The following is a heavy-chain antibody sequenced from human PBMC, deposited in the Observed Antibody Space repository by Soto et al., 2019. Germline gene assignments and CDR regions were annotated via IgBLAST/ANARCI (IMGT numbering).Heavy chain of an antibody. CDR3: ARGIAMKVVVERDAPDKNYLDS. J-gene: IGHJ4*02. V-gene: IGHV4-34*01. D-gene: IGHD3-22*01. CDR1: GFTFSDYY. CDR2: INHSGST. Sequence: PGGSLRLSCAASGFTFSDYYMSWIRQAPGKGLEWVGEINHSGSTNYNPSLKSRVTVSVDTSKNQFSLKLNSVTAADTAVYYCARGIAMKVVVERDAPDKNYLDSWGQGTLVTVSS.